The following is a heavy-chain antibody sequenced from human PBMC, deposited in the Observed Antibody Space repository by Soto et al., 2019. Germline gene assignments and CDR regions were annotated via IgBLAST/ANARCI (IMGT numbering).Heavy chain of an antibody. D-gene: IGHD2-2*01. V-gene: IGHV4-30-4*01. CDR2: IYYTGKT. CDR3: GRDLTSNANCIDP. CDR1: GDYIHVGGYY. J-gene: IGHJ5*02. Sequence: SETLSLTCSVSGDYIHVGGYYWTWIRQRPGKGLEWMGYIYYTGKTYYNPSLESRLTMSVDRSKNQFSLRLTSVTAADTAAYFCGRDLTSNANCIDPWGQGTLVTVSS.